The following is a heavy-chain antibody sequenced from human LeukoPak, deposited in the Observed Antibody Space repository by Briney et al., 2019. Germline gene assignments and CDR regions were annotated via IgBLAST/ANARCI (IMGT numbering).Heavy chain of an antibody. Sequence: ASVKVSCEASGFIFTGYYMHWVRQAPGQGLEWMGRINPNNDGTNYAQKFQGRVSMTRDTSISTVYMELTRLRSDDTAVYFCAREREVAAGRSLDYWGQGTLVTVSS. CDR2: INPNNDGT. CDR3: AREREVAAGRSLDY. D-gene: IGHD6-13*01. CDR1: GFIFTGYY. V-gene: IGHV1-2*06. J-gene: IGHJ4*02.